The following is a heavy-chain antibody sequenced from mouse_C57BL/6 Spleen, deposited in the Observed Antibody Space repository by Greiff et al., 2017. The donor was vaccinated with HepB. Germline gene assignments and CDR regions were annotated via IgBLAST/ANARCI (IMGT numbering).Heavy chain of an antibody. V-gene: IGHV1-76*01. J-gene: IGHJ2*01. D-gene: IGHD2-4*01. Sequence: VQLQQSGAELVRPGASVKLSCKASGYTFTDYYINWVKQRPGQGLEWIARIYPGSGNTYYNEKVKGKATLTAEKSSSTAYMQLSSLTSEDSAVYFCARGYDYPYYFDYGGQGTTLTVSS. CDR3: ARGYDYPYYFDY. CDR2: IYPGSGNT. CDR1: GYTFTDYY.